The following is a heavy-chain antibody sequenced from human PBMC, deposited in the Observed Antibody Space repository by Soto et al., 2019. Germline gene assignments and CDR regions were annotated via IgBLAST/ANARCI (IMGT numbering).Heavy chain of an antibody. Sequence: SQTLSLTCAISGDSVSSNSAAWNWIRQSPSRGLEWLGRTYYKSKWYNDYAVSVKSRITINPDTSKNQFSLQLNSVTAADTAVYYCARVPYYDSSGHYLHTYFDYWGQGTLVTVSS. CDR1: GDSVSSNSAA. V-gene: IGHV6-1*01. D-gene: IGHD3-22*01. J-gene: IGHJ4*02. CDR3: ARVPYYDSSGHYLHTYFDY. CDR2: TYYKSKWYN.